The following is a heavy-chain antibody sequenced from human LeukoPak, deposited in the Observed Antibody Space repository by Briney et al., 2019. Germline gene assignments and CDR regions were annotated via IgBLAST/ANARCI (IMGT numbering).Heavy chain of an antibody. J-gene: IGHJ4*02. D-gene: IGHD3-22*01. V-gene: IGHV4-39*01. CDR2: IYYGENT. CDR3: ARRDDSSGYHKIFDY. CDR1: GGSISSGPYY. Sequence: PSQTLSLTCTVSGGSISSGPYYWGWIRQPPGKGLEWIGNIYYGENTYYNPSLKSRVTISIDTSKNQFYLKLSSLTAADTAVYYCARRDDSSGYHKIFDYWGPGTLVTVSS.